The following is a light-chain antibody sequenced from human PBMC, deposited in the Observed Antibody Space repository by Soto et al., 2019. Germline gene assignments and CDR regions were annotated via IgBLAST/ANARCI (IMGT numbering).Light chain of an antibody. CDR2: GAS. CDR3: QQYNNWPIN. V-gene: IGKV3D-15*01. J-gene: IGKJ5*01. CDR1: QSVSIN. Sequence: EIVMTQSPATLSVSPLVIAKLSCRASQSVSINLAWYQPKPGQAPRLLIYGASSRATGIPDRFSGSGSGTEFTLTISSLQSEDFAVYYCQQYNNWPINFGQGTRREI.